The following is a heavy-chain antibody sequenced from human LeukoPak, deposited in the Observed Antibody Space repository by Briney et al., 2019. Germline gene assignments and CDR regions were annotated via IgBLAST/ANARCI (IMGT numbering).Heavy chain of an antibody. CDR2: IYYSGST. D-gene: IGHD4-23*01. CDR3: ARDLLNEGNHLDY. V-gene: IGHV4-30-4*01. CDR1: GGSISSGDYY. J-gene: IGHJ4*02. Sequence: SETLSLTCTVSGGSISSGDYYWSWIRQPPGKGLEWIGYIYYSGSTYYNPSLKSRVTISVDTSENQFSLKLSSVTAADTAVYYCARDLLNEGNHLDYWGQGTLVTVSS.